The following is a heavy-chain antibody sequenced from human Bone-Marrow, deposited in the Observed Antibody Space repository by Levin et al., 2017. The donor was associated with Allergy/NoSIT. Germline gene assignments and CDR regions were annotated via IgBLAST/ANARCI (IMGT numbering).Heavy chain of an antibody. Sequence: KVSCAASGFTFSGSPIHWVRQASGKGLEWVGRISSKANNYATAYAASVKGRFTISRDDSKNTAYLQMNSLKTEDTAVYYCTRPDVPATGRRGFDPWGQGTLVTVSS. CDR2: ISSKANNYAT. CDR1: GFTFSGSP. CDR3: TRPDVPATGRRGFDP. J-gene: IGHJ5*02. V-gene: IGHV3-73*01. D-gene: IGHD2-2*01.